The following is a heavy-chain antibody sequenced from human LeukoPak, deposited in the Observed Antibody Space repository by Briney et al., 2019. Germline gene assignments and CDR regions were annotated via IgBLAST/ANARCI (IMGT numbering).Heavy chain of an antibody. CDR3: AKRLGITIGYFDY. D-gene: IGHD3-10*01. J-gene: IGHJ4*02. Sequence: PGGSLRLSCAASGFTLSDYYMSWIRQAPGKGLEWVSAISGSGGSTYYAGSVKGRFTISRDNSKNTLYLQMNSLRAEDTAVYYCAKRLGITIGYFDYWGQGTLVTVSS. V-gene: IGHV3-23*01. CDR1: GFTLSDYY. CDR2: ISGSGGST.